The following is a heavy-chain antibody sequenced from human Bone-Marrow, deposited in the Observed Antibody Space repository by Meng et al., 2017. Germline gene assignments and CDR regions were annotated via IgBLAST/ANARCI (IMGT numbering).Heavy chain of an antibody. CDR3: ASGDYYDSSGYDAFDI. CDR2: IYYSGST. Sequence: GSLRLSCTVSGYSISSGYYWGWIRQPPGKGLEWIGSIYYSGSTNYNPSLKSRVTISVDTSKNQFSLKLSSVTAADTAVYYCASGDYYDSSGYDAFDIWGQGTMVTVSS. D-gene: IGHD3-22*01. CDR1: GYSISSGYY. J-gene: IGHJ3*02. V-gene: IGHV4-38-2*02.